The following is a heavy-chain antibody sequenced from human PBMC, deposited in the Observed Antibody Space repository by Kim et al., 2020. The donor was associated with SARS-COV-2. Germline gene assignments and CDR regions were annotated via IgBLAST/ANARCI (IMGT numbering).Heavy chain of an antibody. Sequence: GGSLRLSCAASGFTFSTYSMTWVRQAPGKGLEWVSSISTSGAYIYYADSVKGRFTISRDNAKNSLYLQMNSLRAEDTAVYYCARIITAVAGLDYWGQGTL. CDR2: ISTSGAYI. CDR3: ARIITAVAGLDY. V-gene: IGHV3-21*01. CDR1: GFTFSTYS. D-gene: IGHD2-15*01. J-gene: IGHJ4*02.